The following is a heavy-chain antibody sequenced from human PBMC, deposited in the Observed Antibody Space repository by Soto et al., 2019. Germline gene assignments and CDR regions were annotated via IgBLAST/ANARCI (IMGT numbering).Heavy chain of an antibody. Sequence: QVQLVESGGGVVQAGGSLGLSCTASGFTFSTYGMHWVRQAPGKGPEWVAVMSHDGSHKAFLDSVKGRFIISRDNSKNTLYLQMNSLRPDDTAVYYCASRPRSGWDHYSDGMDVWGQGTTVIVSS. CDR2: MSHDGSHK. J-gene: IGHJ6*02. CDR1: GFTFSTYG. CDR3: ASRPRSGWDHYSDGMDV. V-gene: IGHV3-30*03. D-gene: IGHD6-19*01.